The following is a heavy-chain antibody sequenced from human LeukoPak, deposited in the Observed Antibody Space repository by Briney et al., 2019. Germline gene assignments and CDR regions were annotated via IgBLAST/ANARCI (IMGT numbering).Heavy chain of an antibody. V-gene: IGHV4-34*01. CDR1: GGSFSGYY. CDR3: ARGRCRYSSSWYVGY. CDR2: INHSGST. Sequence: SETLSLTCAVYGGSFSGYYWSWIRQPPGKGLEWIGEINHSGSTNYNPSLKSRVTISVDTSKNQFSLKLSSVTAADTAVYYCARGRCRYSSSWYVGYWGQGTLVTVSS. J-gene: IGHJ4*02. D-gene: IGHD6-13*01.